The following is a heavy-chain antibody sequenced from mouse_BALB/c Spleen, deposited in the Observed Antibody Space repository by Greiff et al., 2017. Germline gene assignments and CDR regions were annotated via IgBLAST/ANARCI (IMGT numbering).Heavy chain of an antibody. CDR1: GYTFTSYW. Sequence: QVQLQQPGAELVKPGAPVKLSCKASGYTFTSYWMNWVKQRPGRGLEWIGRIDPSDSETHYNQKFKDKATLTVDKSSSTAYIQLSSLTSEDSAVYYCARSYRYDGYAMDYWGQGTSVTVSS. V-gene: IGHV1-69*02. CDR3: ARSYRYDGYAMDY. D-gene: IGHD2-14*01. J-gene: IGHJ4*01. CDR2: IDPSDSET.